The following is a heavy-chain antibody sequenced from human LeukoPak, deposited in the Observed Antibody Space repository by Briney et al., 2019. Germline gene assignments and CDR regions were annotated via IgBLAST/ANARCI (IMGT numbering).Heavy chain of an antibody. V-gene: IGHV3-21*01. CDR1: GFTFSSYS. CDR2: ISSSSSYI. J-gene: IGHJ6*03. D-gene: IGHD5-24*01. CDR3: ARVGDGYNYPYYYYYMDV. Sequence: NPGGSLRLSCAASGFTFSSYSMNWVRQAPGKGLEWVSSISSSSSYIYYADSVKGRFTISRDNAKNSLYLQMNSLRAEDTAVYYCARVGDGYNYPYYYYYMDVWGKGTTVTVSS.